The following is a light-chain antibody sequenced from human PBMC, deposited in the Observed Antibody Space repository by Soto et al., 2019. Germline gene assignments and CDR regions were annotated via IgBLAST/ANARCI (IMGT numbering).Light chain of an antibody. J-gene: IGLJ2*01. CDR2: EVS. V-gene: IGLV2-14*01. Sequence: QSALTQPASVSGSPGQSITISCTGTSSDVGGHNFVSWYQQHPGKAPKLMIYEVSNRPSGVSNRFSGSKSDNTASLTISGLQAGDEADYYCNSYTSRHTVVFGGGTKLTVL. CDR1: SSDVGGHNF. CDR3: NSYTSRHTVV.